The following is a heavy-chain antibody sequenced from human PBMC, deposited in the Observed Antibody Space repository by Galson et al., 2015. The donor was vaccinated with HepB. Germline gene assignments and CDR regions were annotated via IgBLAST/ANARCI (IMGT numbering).Heavy chain of an antibody. CDR3: ARARYDISPPDF. J-gene: IGHJ4*02. Sequence: SVKVSCKASGYSFGNYGITWVRQAPGQGLEWMGWISGYNGNTKFAQKVQDRVFMTTDTSTNTAYLDLRGLKSDDTAVYFCARARYDISPPDFWGQGTLITVSS. CDR2: ISGYNGNT. V-gene: IGHV1-18*01. D-gene: IGHD3-9*01. CDR1: GYSFGNYG.